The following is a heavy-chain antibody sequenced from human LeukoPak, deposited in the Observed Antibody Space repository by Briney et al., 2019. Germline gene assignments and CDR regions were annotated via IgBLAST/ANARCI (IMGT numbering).Heavy chain of an antibody. J-gene: IGHJ4*02. CDR2: ISGSGGST. D-gene: IGHD6-19*01. V-gene: IGHV3-23*01. CDR3: AKGGVPGTHYFDY. CDR1: GFTFSSYA. Sequence: GGSLRLSCAASGFTFSSYAMSWVRQAPGKGLEWVSAISGSGGSTYYADSVKGRSIISRDIAKNTVFLQMNSLRAEDTAVYYCAKGGVPGTHYFDYWGQGTLVTVSS.